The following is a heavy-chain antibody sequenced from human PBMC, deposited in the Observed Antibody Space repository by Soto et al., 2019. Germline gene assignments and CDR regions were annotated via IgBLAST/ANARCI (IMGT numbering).Heavy chain of an antibody. J-gene: IGHJ3*02. V-gene: IGHV3-66*01. D-gene: IGHD4-17*01. CDR2: IYSGGST. Sequence: GGSLRLSCAASGFTVSSNYMSWVRQAPGKGLEWVSVIYSGGSTYYADSVQGRFTISRDNSKNTLYLQMNSLRAEDTAVYYCAREARTTVVTHDAFDIWGQGTMVTVSS. CDR3: AREARTTVVTHDAFDI. CDR1: GFTVSSNY.